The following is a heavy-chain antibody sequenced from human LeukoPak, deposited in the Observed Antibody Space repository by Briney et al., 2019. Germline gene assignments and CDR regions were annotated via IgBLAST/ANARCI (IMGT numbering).Heavy chain of an antibody. V-gene: IGHV4-39*01. Sequence: PSETLSLTCSVSGGSISSSSYYWGWIRQPPGKGLEWIGSIYYSGSTYYNPSLKSRVTISVDTSKNQFSLKLSSVTAADTAVYYCARHTYDYVWGSYRPNYFDYWGRGTLVTVSS. CDR2: IYYSGST. CDR1: GGSISSSSYY. D-gene: IGHD3-16*02. CDR3: ARHTYDYVWGSYRPNYFDY. J-gene: IGHJ4*02.